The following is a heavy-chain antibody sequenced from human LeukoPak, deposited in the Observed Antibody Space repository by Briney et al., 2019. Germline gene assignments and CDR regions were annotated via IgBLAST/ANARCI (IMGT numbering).Heavy chain of an antibody. J-gene: IGHJ3*02. D-gene: IGHD1-7*01. CDR3: ARGTTLDAFDI. V-gene: IGHV4-59*13. CDR1: GGSLSIFY. Sequence: SETLSLTCTVSGGSLSIFYWSWIRPPPEKALEWIGYIYYSGSTNYNPSLKSRVTISVDTSKNQFSLKLSSVTAADTAVYYCARGTTLDAFDIWGQGTMVTVSS. CDR2: IYYSGST.